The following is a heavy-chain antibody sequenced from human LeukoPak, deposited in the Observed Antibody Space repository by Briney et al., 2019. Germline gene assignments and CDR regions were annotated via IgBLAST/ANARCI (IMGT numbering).Heavy chain of an antibody. Sequence: PSQTLSLTCSDSGVPVSEGGYYWTCSGRYPGKNQEWVGYKYYSGSAKYNPSLESRLTISIDTSKNQFSLQLSSVTAADTATYYCATPYCSSISCLDVFNMWGQGTRVTVSS. CDR1: GVPVSEGGYY. J-gene: IGHJ3*02. D-gene: IGHD2-2*01. CDR2: KYYSGSA. V-gene: IGHV4-31*02. CDR3: ATPYCSSISCLDVFNM.